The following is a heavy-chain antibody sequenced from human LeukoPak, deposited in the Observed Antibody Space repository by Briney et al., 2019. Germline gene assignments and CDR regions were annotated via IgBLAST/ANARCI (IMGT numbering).Heavy chain of an antibody. CDR1: GYTFTSYD. J-gene: IGHJ6*02. CDR2: MNPNSGNT. Sequence: ASVKVSCKASGYTFTSYDINWVRQATGQGLEWLGWMNPNSGNTGYAQKFQGRVTMTRNTSISTAYMELSSLRSEDTAVYYCASVVYYYYGMDVWGQGTTVTVSS. V-gene: IGHV1-8*01. CDR3: ASVVYYYYGMDV.